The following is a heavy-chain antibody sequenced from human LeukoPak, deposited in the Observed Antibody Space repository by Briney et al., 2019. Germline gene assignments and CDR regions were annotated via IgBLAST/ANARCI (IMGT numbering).Heavy chain of an antibody. V-gene: IGHV4-34*01. Sequence: PSETLSLTCAVYGGSLSGYYWSWIRRPPGKGLEWIGEINHSGSTNYNPSLKSRVTISVDTSKNQFSLKLSSVTAADTAVYYCASDYGSGIYWGQGTLVTVSS. CDR3: ASDYGSGIY. CDR1: GGSLSGYY. CDR2: INHSGST. D-gene: IGHD3-10*01. J-gene: IGHJ4*02.